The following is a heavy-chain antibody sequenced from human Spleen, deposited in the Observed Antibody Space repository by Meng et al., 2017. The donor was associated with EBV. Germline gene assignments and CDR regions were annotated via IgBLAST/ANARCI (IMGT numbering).Heavy chain of an antibody. V-gene: IGHV4-4*02. CDR3: ARSYNAYATYFLDY. D-gene: IGHD4/OR15-4a*01. CDR1: GGSISSNNW. CDR2: IYHSGST. J-gene: IGHJ4*02. Sequence: QFHIKKSGPGLVKPSGTLSLTCVVSGGSISSNNWWSWVRQPPGKGLEWIGDIYHSGSTSYSPSLKSRVTMSLDKSTNQFSLNLTSVTAADTAVYYCARSYNAYATYFLDYWGQGTLVTASS.